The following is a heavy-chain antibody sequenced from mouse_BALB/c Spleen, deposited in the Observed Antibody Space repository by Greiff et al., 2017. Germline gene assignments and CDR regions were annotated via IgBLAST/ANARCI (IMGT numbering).Heavy chain of an antibody. CDR2: ISNLAYSI. CDR1: GFTFSDYG. D-gene: IGHD2-1*01. J-gene: IGHJ4*01. CDR3: ARIRGNYYAMDY. V-gene: IGHV5-15*02. Sequence: DVKLVESGGGLVQPGGSRKLSCAASGFTFSDYGMAWVRQAPGKGPEWVAFISNLAYSIYYADTVTGRFTISRENAKNTLYLEMSSLRSEDTAMYYCARIRGNYYAMDYWGQGTSVTVSS.